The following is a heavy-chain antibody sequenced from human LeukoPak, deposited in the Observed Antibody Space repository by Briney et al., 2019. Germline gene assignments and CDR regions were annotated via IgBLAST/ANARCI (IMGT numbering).Heavy chain of an antibody. J-gene: IGHJ4*02. CDR1: GGSISSSNYY. V-gene: IGHV4-39*07. CDR3: ARGRYYYGSGSSDGGYYFDY. D-gene: IGHD3-10*01. Sequence: SETLSLTCTVSGGSISSSNYYWGWIRQPPGKGLEWIGSIYYSGSTYYNPSLKSRVTISVDTSKNQFSLKLSSVTAADTAVYYCARGRYYYGSGSSDGGYYFDYWGQGTLVTVSS. CDR2: IYYSGST.